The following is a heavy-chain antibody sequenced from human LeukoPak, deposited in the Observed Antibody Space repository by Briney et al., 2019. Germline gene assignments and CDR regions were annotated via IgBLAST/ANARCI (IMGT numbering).Heavy chain of an antibody. Sequence: GRSLRLSCTASGFTFSTCGMHWVRQAPGKGLEWIAVISYSGGNKYYADSVKRRFTISRDNSKNTLYLQMISLRAEDTAAYYCAKVRFTFGGVNAPLDYWGQGTLVTVSS. CDR3: AKVRFTFGGVNAPLDY. CDR2: ISYSGGNK. CDR1: GFTFSTCG. D-gene: IGHD3-16*01. J-gene: IGHJ4*02. V-gene: IGHV3-30*18.